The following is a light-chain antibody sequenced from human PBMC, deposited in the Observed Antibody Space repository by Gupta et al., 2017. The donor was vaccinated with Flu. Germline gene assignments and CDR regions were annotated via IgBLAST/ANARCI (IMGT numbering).Light chain of an antibody. CDR1: SSNIGGHY. J-gene: IGLJ3*02. Sequence: VTISCSGSSSNIGGHYVSWYQQVPGTPPKLRIYEDDKRPSGIPDRFSASKSGTTATLDITGLQTGDEADYVCGTWDRSLSAGGFGGGTKLTV. CDR3: GTWDRSLSAGG. V-gene: IGLV1-51*02. CDR2: EDD.